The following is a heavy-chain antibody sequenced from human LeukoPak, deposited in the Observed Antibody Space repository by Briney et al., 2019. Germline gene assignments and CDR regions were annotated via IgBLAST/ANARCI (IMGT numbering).Heavy chain of an antibody. CDR2: FSFNGEST. Sequence: GSLRLSCAASGFTFGSYAMTWVRQAPGKGLEWVSSFSFNGESTYYADSAKGRFTISRDNSKNTLYLQMNSLRAEDTAVYYCAKGGYSNGRYYYYYMDVWGEGTTVTVSS. J-gene: IGHJ6*03. V-gene: IGHV3-23*01. D-gene: IGHD5-18*01. CDR3: AKGGYSNGRYYYYYMDV. CDR1: GFTFGSYA.